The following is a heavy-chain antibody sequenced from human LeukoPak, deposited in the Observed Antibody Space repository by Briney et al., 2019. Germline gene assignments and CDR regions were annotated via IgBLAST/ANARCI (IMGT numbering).Heavy chain of an antibody. CDR2: ISACNGNT. J-gene: IGHJ4*02. D-gene: IGHD2-2*01. CDR3: ARGGPYCSSTSCYEPSFDY. CDR1: GYTFTSYG. Sequence: ASVKVSCKASGYTFTSYGISWVRQAPGQGLEWMGWISACNGNTNYAQKLQGRVTMTTDTSTSTAYMELRSLRSDDTAVYYCARGGPYCSSTSCYEPSFDYWGQGTLVTVSS. V-gene: IGHV1-18*01.